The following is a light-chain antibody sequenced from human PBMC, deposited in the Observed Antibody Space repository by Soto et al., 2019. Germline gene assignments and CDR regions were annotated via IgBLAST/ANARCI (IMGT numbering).Light chain of an antibody. Sequence: DIQMTQSPSSLSASLGDRVTITCRASQRIGSYLNWYQQKPGQAPKLLIYGASSLQSGVPSRFSGSGSGTDFTLTISSLQPEDFATYDCQQSYRTPLPFGGGTKVEIK. CDR2: GAS. CDR3: QQSYRTPLP. CDR1: QRIGSY. V-gene: IGKV1-39*01. J-gene: IGKJ4*01.